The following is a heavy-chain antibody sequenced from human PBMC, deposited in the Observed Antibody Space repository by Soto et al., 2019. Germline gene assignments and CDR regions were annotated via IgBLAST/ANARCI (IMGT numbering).Heavy chain of an antibody. J-gene: IGHJ4*02. Sequence: EVQLLESGGGLVQPGGSLRLSCAASGFTFSSYAMSWVRQAPGKGLEWVSAISGSGGSTYYADSVKGRFTISRDNSKNTLYLQMNSLRAEDTAVYYCAQGGSRGWYWYRYWGQGTLVTVSS. CDR3: AQGGSRGWYWYRY. CDR1: GFTFSSYA. CDR2: ISGSGGST. V-gene: IGHV3-23*01. D-gene: IGHD6-19*01.